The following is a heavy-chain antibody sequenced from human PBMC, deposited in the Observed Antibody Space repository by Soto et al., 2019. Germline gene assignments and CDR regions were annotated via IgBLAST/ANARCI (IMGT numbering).Heavy chain of an antibody. CDR2: IYHSGST. J-gene: IGHJ4*02. Sequence: QLQLQESGSGLVKPSQTLSLTCAVSGGSISSGGYCWSWIRQPPGQGLESIGYIYHSGSTYYNPSLKRRVTISGDRATNQFSRKLSSVTAADTAVYYCARGMTTVTTFDYWGQGTLVTVSS. CDR3: ARGMTTVTTFDY. D-gene: IGHD4-17*01. V-gene: IGHV4-30-2*01. CDR1: GGSISSGGYC.